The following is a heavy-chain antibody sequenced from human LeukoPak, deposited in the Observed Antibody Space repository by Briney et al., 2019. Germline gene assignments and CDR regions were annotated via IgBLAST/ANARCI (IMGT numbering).Heavy chain of an antibody. CDR3: ARVREAGDIDY. V-gene: IGHV4-30-2*01. CDR2: IYHSGST. J-gene: IGHJ4*02. D-gene: IGHD4-17*01. Sequence: PSQTLSLTCTVSGGSISSGGYYWSWLRQPPGKGLEWIGYIYHSGSTYYNPSLKSRVTISVDRSKNQFSLKLSSVTAADTAVYYCARVREAGDIDYWGQGTLVTVSS. CDR1: GGSISSGGYY.